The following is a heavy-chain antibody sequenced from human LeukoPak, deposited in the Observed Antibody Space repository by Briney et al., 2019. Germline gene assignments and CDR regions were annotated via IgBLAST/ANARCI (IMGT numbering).Heavy chain of an antibody. Sequence: GGSLRLSCAASEFTFSSYGMHWVRQAPGKGLEWVAVISYDGSNKYYADSVKGRFTISRDNSKNTLYLQMNSLRAEDTAVYYCAKDLGRELPYYYYGMDVWGQGTTVTVSS. CDR3: AKDLGRELPYYYYGMDV. CDR2: ISYDGSNK. V-gene: IGHV3-30*18. CDR1: EFTFSSYG. J-gene: IGHJ6*02. D-gene: IGHD1-26*01.